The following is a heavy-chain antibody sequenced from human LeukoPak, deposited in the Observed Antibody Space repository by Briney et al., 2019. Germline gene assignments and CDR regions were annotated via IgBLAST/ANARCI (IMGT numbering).Heavy chain of an antibody. V-gene: IGHV4-59*01. CDR2: IYYSGST. CDR3: AREAAGTRAVDY. Sequence: QPSETLSLTCAVSGGSLSSYYWSWIRQPPGKGLEWIGYIYYSGSTNYNPSLKSRVTISVDTSKNQFSLKLSSVTAADTAVYYCAREAAGTRAVDYWGQGTLVTVSS. D-gene: IGHD6-13*01. CDR1: GGSLSSYY. J-gene: IGHJ4*02.